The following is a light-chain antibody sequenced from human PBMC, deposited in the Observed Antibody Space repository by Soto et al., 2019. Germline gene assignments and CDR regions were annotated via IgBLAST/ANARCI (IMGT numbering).Light chain of an antibody. CDR3: QQYGSSGT. CDR1: QSVSNNY. V-gene: IGKV3-20*01. J-gene: IGKJ1*01. CDR2: GAS. Sequence: VFTHSPVTLSLLQGPRSTLSCRASQSVSNNYLAWYQQKPGQAPRLLIYGASNRATGIPDRFSGSGSGTDFTLTISRLEPEDFAVYYCQQYGSSGTFGQGTKVDIK.